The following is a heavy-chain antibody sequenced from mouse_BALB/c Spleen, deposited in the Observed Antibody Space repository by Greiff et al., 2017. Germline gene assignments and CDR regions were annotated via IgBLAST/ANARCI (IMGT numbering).Heavy chain of an antibody. J-gene: IGHJ4*01. CDR3: AKTYYDYDRAMDY. CDR2: IWRGGST. D-gene: IGHD2-4*01. V-gene: IGHV2-5-1*01. CDR1: GFSLTSYG. Sequence: QVQLKESGPSLVQPSQSLSITCTVSGFSLTSYGVHWVRQSPGKGLEWLGVIWRGGSTDYNAAFMSRLSITKDNSKSQVFFKMNSLQADDTAIYYCAKTYYDYDRAMDYWGQGTSVTVSS.